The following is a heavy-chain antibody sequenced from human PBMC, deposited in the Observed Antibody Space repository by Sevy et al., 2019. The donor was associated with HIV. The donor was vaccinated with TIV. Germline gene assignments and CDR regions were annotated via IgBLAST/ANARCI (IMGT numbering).Heavy chain of an antibody. J-gene: IGHJ5*02. CDR3: ARAPPVRSGDDALNWFDP. V-gene: IGHV4-59*01. CDR2: IYYTGST. D-gene: IGHD5-12*01. Sequence: SETLSLTCTVFGGSISAYYWSWIRQSPEKGLQYIGYIYYTGSTNYKPSLKSRVTISVDTSKNQFSLRLTSVTAADTAIYYCARAPPVRSGDDALNWFDPWGQGTLVTVSS. CDR1: GGSISAYY.